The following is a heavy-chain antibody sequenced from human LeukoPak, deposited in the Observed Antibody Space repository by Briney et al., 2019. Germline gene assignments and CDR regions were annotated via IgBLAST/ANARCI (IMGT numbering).Heavy chain of an antibody. CDR1: GFTFSSYA. D-gene: IGHD6-13*01. J-gene: IGHJ4*02. CDR3: AKTGFEGGSSWPHFDY. V-gene: IGHV3-23*01. CDR2: ISGSGGSP. Sequence: SGGSLRLSCAASGFTFSSYAMSWVRQAPGKGLEWVSAISGSGGSPYYAASVKGRFTISRDNSKNTLYLQMNSLRAEDTAVYYCAKTGFEGGSSWPHFDYWGQGTLVTVSS.